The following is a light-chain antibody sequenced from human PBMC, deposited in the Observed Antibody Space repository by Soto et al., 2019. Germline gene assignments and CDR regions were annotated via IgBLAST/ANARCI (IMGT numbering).Light chain of an antibody. J-gene: IGKJ1*01. CDR3: QQYYSYLS. V-gene: IGKV1-8*01. Sequence: AIRMTQSPSSFSASTGDRVTITCRASQGIRSYLAWYQQKPGKAPKLLIYAASTLQSGVPSRFSGSGSGTDFTLTISCLQSEDFATYYCQQYYSYLSFGQGTKVEIK. CDR1: QGIRSY. CDR2: AAS.